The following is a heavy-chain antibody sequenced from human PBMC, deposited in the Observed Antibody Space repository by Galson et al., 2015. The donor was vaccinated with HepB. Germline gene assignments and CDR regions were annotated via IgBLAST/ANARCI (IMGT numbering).Heavy chain of an antibody. CDR1: GGTFSSYA. Sequence: SVKVSCKASGGTFSSYAISWVRQAPGQGLEWMGGIIPIFGTANYAQKFQGRVTITADESTSTAYMELSSLGSEDTAVYYCATYGYSYGYRYYYYGMDVWGQGTTVTVPS. D-gene: IGHD5-18*01. CDR2: IIPIFGTA. CDR3: ATYGYSYGYRYYYYGMDV. J-gene: IGHJ6*02. V-gene: IGHV1-69*13.